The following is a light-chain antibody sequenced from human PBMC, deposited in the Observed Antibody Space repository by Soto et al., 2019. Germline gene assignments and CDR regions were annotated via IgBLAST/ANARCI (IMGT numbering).Light chain of an antibody. J-gene: IGKJ2*01. CDR1: QSVSTN. CDR3: QQYNDWPPKQYT. CDR2: GAS. V-gene: IGKV3-15*01. Sequence: EIVMTQSPATLSVPPGEGATLSSRASQSVSTNLAWYQQRPGQSPRLLIYGASTRATGIPARFSGSGSGTEFTLTISSLQSEDFAVYYCQQYNDWPPKQYTFGQGTKLEIK.